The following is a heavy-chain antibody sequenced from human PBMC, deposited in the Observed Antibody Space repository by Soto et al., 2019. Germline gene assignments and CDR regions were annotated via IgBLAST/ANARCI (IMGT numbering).Heavy chain of an antibody. Sequence: EVQLVESGGGLVQPGGSLRLSCAASGFSFSSYSMNWVRQAPGKGLEWVSYIDSSSNTYYADSVKGRFTISRDNAKNSLYLQMNSLRDEDTAVYYCASPFDYWGQGTLVTVSS. V-gene: IGHV3-48*02. CDR1: GFSFSSYS. CDR3: ASPFDY. CDR2: IDSSSNT. J-gene: IGHJ4*02.